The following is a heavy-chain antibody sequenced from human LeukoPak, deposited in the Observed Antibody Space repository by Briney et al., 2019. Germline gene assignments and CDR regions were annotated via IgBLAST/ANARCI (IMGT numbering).Heavy chain of an antibody. D-gene: IGHD3-10*01. CDR2: IYPGDSDT. J-gene: IGHJ5*02. CDR1: GYSFTTYW. V-gene: IGHV5-51*01. Sequence: GESLKISCKGSGYSFTTYWIGWVRQMPGKGLEWMGIIYPGDSDTRYSPSFQGQVTMSADKSISTAYLQWSSLKASDTAMYYCARLSAMVREYNWFDPWGQGTLVTVSS. CDR3: ARLSAMVREYNWFDP.